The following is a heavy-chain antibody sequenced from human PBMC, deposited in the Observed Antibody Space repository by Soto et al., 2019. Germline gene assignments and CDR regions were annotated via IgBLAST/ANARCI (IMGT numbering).Heavy chain of an antibody. CDR2: ISPNSGDT. CDR1: GYTFTGYD. V-gene: IGHV1-2*04. Sequence: QVQLVQSGAEVKKPGASVKVSCKASGYTFTGYDMHWVRQAPGQGLEWMGSISPNSGDTNYAQKFQGWVTMTRDTSISTAYMELSRLRSDDTAVYYCARTHCSSISCYVGSWDYWGQGTLVTVSS. D-gene: IGHD2-2*01. J-gene: IGHJ4*02. CDR3: ARTHCSSISCYVGSWDY.